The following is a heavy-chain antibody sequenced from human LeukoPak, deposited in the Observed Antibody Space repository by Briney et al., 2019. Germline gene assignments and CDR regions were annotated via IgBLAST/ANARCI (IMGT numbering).Heavy chain of an antibody. CDR1: GFTVSSNY. Sequence: GGSLRLSCAASGFTVSSNYMSWVRQAPEKGLEWVSVIYSGGSTYYADSVKGRFTISRDDSKNTLYLQMNSLRAEDTAVYYCARGFTPYYYGSGSYGGMDVWGQGTTVTVSS. CDR3: ARGFTPYYYGSGSYGGMDV. D-gene: IGHD3-10*01. J-gene: IGHJ6*02. V-gene: IGHV3-53*01. CDR2: IYSGGST.